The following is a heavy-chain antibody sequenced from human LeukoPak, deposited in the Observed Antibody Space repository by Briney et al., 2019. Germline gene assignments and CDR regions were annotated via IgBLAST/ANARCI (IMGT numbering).Heavy chain of an antibody. CDR2: VWSDGSNK. J-gene: IGHJ4*02. CDR3: ARNTAKYDFDS. Sequence: LVESGGGVVQPGRSLRLSCAASGFTFSTYGMHWVRQAPGKGLEWVAIVWSDGSNKYYADSVKGRFTISRVNSMNTLYLQMNSLRAEDTAVYYCARNTAKYDFDSWGQGTLVTVSS. CDR1: GFTFSTYG. V-gene: IGHV3-33*08. D-gene: IGHD4-17*01.